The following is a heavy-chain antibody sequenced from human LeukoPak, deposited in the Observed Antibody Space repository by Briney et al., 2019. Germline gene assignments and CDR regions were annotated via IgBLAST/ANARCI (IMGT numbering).Heavy chain of an antibody. CDR3: ARDGSGPVDY. Sequence: GGSLRLSCAAFGFTCSSNYMSWVRQAPGKGLKGVSVIYSGGSTYYADSVKGGFTISRDNSKNTLYLQMNSLRAEDTAVYYCARDGSGPVDYWGQGTLVTVSS. CDR2: IYSGGST. J-gene: IGHJ4*02. CDR1: GFTCSSNY. V-gene: IGHV3-66*01. D-gene: IGHD3-10*01.